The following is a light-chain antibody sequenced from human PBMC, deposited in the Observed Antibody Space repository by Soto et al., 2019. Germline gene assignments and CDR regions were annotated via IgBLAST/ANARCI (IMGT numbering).Light chain of an antibody. CDR1: NNDVGGYNY. CDR3: SSYAGSYTLV. CDR2: DVT. J-gene: IGLJ3*02. Sequence: QSALTQPRSVSGSPGQSVTISCTGTNNDVGGYNYVSWYQQQPGKAPKLIIYDVTKRPSGVPDRFSGSKSGNTASLTISGLQADDDADYCCSSYAGSYTLVFGGGTKLTVL. V-gene: IGLV2-11*01.